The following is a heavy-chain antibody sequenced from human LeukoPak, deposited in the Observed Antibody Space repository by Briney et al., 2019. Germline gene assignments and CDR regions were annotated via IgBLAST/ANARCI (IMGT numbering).Heavy chain of an antibody. CDR3: ARVRLEHDGIDI. Sequence: GESLKISCKCSGYSSSNNWIARVRQMPGKGLEWLGIIYPGDSDTRYSPSFQGQVTISADKSISTAYQQCSSLKASDTAMYSCARVRLEHDGIDIWGQGTMVTVSS. D-gene: IGHD1/OR15-1a*01. V-gene: IGHV5-51*01. CDR2: IYPGDSDT. CDR1: GYSSSNNW. J-gene: IGHJ3*02.